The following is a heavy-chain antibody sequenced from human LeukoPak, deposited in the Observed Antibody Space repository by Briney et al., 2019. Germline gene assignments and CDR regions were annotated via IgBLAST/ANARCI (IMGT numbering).Heavy chain of an antibody. V-gene: IGHV1-18*01. J-gene: IGHJ3*02. CDR2: ISAYNGNT. CDR3: ARENRYFDWSRAFDI. CDR1: GYTFTSYG. Sequence: GASVKVSCKASGYTFTSYGISWVRQAPGQGLEWMGWISAYNGNTNYAQKLQGRVTMTTDTSTSTAYMELRSLRSEDTAVYYCARENRYFDWSRAFDIWGQGTMVTVSS. D-gene: IGHD3-9*01.